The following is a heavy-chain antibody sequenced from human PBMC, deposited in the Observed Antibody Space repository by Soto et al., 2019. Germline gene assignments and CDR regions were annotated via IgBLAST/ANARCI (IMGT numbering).Heavy chain of an antibody. D-gene: IGHD6-13*01. J-gene: IGHJ6*02. CDR3: ARDGAMVREQQLPNYYYYGMDV. Sequence: PGGSLRLSCAASGFTFSSYWMHWVRQAPGKGLVWVSRINSDGSSTSYADSVKGRFTISRDNAKNTLYLQMNSLRAEDTAVYYCARDGAMVREQQLPNYYYYGMDVWGQGTTVTVSS. CDR2: INSDGSST. V-gene: IGHV3-74*01. CDR1: GFTFSSYW.